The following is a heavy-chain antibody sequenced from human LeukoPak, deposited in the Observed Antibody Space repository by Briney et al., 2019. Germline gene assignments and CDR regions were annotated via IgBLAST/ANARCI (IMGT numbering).Heavy chain of an antibody. CDR3: ARRSSGWCVDY. Sequence: GESLQISCKGSGFTFMNSWIAWVRQMPGKGLEWMGIIYPGDSDTRYRPSFQGQVTISADKSITTAYLQWSSLKASDTAMYYCARRSSGWCVDYWGQGTLVTVSS. D-gene: IGHD6-19*01. CDR2: IYPGDSDT. CDR1: GFTFMNSW. J-gene: IGHJ4*02. V-gene: IGHV5-51*01.